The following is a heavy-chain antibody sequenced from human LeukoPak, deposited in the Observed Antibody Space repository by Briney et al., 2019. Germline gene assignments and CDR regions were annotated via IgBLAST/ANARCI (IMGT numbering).Heavy chain of an antibody. J-gene: IGHJ4*02. CDR1: GYTFSSYS. Sequence: GGSLRLSCAASGYTFSSYSINWVRQAPGKGLEWVSSISVRSNYIYYADSVRGGFSISRDDARDSLYLKINSLRAEDTAVYYCVRLRRNSDTSGYYYYYDYWGQGTLVTVSS. CDR2: ISVRSNYI. CDR3: VRLRRNSDTSGYYYYYDY. V-gene: IGHV3-21*01. D-gene: IGHD3-22*01.